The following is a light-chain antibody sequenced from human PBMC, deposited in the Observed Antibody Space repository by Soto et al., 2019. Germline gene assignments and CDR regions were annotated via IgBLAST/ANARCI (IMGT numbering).Light chain of an antibody. CDR3: QQYGASPVT. Sequence: EIVLTQSPGTLSLSPGERATLSCRASQSVSSSYLAWYQQKPGQAPRLLIYGASSRATGIPDRFSGSGSGTDFTLTISRLEPEDFAVYYCQQYGASPVTFGQGTKLEIK. CDR1: QSVSSSY. CDR2: GAS. V-gene: IGKV3-20*01. J-gene: IGKJ2*01.